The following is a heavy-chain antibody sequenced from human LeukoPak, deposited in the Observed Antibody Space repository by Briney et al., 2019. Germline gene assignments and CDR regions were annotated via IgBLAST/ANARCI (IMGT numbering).Heavy chain of an antibody. V-gene: IGHV1-2*02. CDR1: GYTFTGYY. Sequence: ASVKVSCKASGYTFTGYYMHWVRQAPGQGLEWMGWINPNSGGTNYAQKFQGRVTMTRDTSTSTVYMELSSLRYEDTAVYYCARDLKEKWELLGDHFDYWGQGTLVTVSS. J-gene: IGHJ4*02. CDR3: ARDLKEKWELLGDHFDY. D-gene: IGHD1-26*01. CDR2: INPNSGGT.